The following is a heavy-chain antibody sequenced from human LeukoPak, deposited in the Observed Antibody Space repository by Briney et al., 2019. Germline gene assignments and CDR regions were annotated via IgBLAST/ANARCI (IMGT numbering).Heavy chain of an antibody. CDR2: ISGGSDGT. CDR1: GFTFINYA. D-gene: IGHD5-18*01. CDR3: AKGSSGYIYGDY. J-gene: IGHJ4*02. V-gene: IGHV3-23*01. Sequence: GGSLRLSCAASGFTFINYAMSWVRQAPGMGLEWVSGISGGSDGTYYADSVKGRFTISRDNSKNTLYLQMNSLRAEDTALYYCAKGSSGYIYGDYWGQGTLVTVSS.